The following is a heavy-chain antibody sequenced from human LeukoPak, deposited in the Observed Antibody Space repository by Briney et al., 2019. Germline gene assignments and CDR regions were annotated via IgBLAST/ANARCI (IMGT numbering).Heavy chain of an antibody. V-gene: IGHV3-48*03. CDR3: ARDGLSGDHAFHAIDG. CDR1: GFTFRSYD. Sequence: AGSLTLSCAAYGFTFRSYDMSWVRPAPGKGLEWIAYTRSSGSNIYYADSVRGPFSISTDNAKASLYLQMISPRAADTANYYYARDGLSGDHAFHAIDGWGQGTTVTASS. D-gene: IGHD1-26*01. J-gene: IGHJ3*01. CDR2: TRSSGSNI.